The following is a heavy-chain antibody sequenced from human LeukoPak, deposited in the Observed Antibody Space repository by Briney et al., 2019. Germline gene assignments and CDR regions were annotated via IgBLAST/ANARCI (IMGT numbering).Heavy chain of an antibody. V-gene: IGHV4-61*02. J-gene: IGHJ3*02. D-gene: IGHD6-6*01. CDR2: IYTSGST. CDR1: GGSISSGSYY. CDR3: ARAPDLYSSSSGGAFDI. Sequence: PSETLSLTCTVSGGSISSGSYYWSWIRQPAGKGLEWIGRIYTSGSTNYNPSLKSRVTISVDTSKNQFSLKLSSVTAADTAVYYCARAPDLYSSSSGGAFDIWGQGTMVTVSS.